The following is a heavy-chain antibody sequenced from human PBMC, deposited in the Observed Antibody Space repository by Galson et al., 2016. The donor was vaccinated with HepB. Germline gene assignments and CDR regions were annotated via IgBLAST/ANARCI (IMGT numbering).Heavy chain of an antibody. CDR3: AKDRTRTHFDY. V-gene: IGHV3-23*01. CDR2: IRRVGDDRT. J-gene: IGHJ4*02. Sequence: SLRLSCAASGFTFSSYAMSWVRQAPGKGLEWVSHIRRVGDDRTFYSDSVRGRFTISRDNSKNTLYLQMNSLRAEDTAVYYCAKDRTRTHFDYWGQGTLVTVSS. D-gene: IGHD2-2*01. CDR1: GFTFSSYA.